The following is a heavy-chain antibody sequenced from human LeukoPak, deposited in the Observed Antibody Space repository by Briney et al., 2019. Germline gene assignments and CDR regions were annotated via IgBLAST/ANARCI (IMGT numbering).Heavy chain of an antibody. V-gene: IGHV3-23*01. D-gene: IGHD2-2*01. CDR2: INGGGTTP. Sequence: PGGSLRLSCAASGFTFSRYAMGWVRQAPGKGLEWVSAINGGGTTPVYADSVKGRFTISRDNSRNTLYLQMNSLTAEDTAIYYCARPPEYQLPHFFFAYWGQGTQVTVSS. J-gene: IGHJ4*02. CDR3: ARPPEYQLPHFFFAY. CDR1: GFTFSRYA.